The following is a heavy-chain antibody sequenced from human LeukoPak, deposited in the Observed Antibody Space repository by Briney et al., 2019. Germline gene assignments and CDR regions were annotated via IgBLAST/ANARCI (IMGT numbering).Heavy chain of an antibody. Sequence: SETLSLTCAVSGGSISNNFYYWGWVRQPPGKGLEWIGMIYFNGDTYYNPSLKSRVTISIDTSKNEFSLKLSSVTAADTAVYYCARDSCSSTSCRRKFDNWGQGTLVTVSS. CDR2: IYFNGDT. CDR1: GGSISNNFYY. V-gene: IGHV4-39*07. CDR3: ARDSCSSTSCRRKFDN. J-gene: IGHJ4*02. D-gene: IGHD2-2*01.